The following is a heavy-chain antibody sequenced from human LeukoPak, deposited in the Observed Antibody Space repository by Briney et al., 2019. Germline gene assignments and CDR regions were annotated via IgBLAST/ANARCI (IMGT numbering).Heavy chain of an antibody. CDR3: ARDTVTRGGWFDP. V-gene: IGHV1-2*02. CDR2: INPNSGGT. D-gene: IGHD4-17*01. J-gene: IGHJ5*02. CDR1: GYTFTGYY. Sequence: ASVEVSCKASGYTFTGYYMHWVRQAPGQGLEWMGWINPNSGGTNYAQKFQGRVTMTRDTSISTAYMELSRLRSDDTAVYYCARDTVTRGGWFDPWGQGTLVTVSS.